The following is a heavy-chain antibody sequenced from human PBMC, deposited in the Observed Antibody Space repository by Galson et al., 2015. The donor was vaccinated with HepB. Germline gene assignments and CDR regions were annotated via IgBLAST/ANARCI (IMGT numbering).Heavy chain of an antibody. J-gene: IGHJ6*02. CDR3: ARSGGVSSYYYYGMDV. Sequence: AVKGSCKASGYTVTDYGFNWVRQAPGQGLEWMGGISSYNGDTDYAQNFQNRVTMTTYTSTNTAYMEVRSLTSADTAVYYCARSGGVSSYYYYGMDVWGQGTTVTVSS. CDR1: GYTVTDYG. V-gene: IGHV1-18*04. D-gene: IGHD3-10*01. CDR2: ISSYNGDT.